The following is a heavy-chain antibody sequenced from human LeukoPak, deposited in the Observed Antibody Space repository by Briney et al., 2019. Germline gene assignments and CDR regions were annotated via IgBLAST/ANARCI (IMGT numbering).Heavy chain of an antibody. V-gene: IGHV4-4*08. D-gene: IGHD2-2*01. CDR1: NGSMTNNY. CDR2: VYSSGST. Sequence: SETLSLTCTVSNGSMTNNYWSWIRQPPGKGLEWIGYVYSSGSTIYIPSLKSRVTISIDTSKNQFSLNLSSVTAADTAVYHCASEGSYCTSTTCYAGMDYWGQGTLVTVSS. J-gene: IGHJ4*02. CDR3: ASEGSYCTSTTCYAGMDY.